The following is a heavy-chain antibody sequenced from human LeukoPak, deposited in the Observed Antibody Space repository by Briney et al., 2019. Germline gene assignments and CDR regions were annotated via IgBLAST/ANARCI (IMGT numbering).Heavy chain of an antibody. J-gene: IGHJ4*02. CDR3: ARPTKSGSYYSPFDY. Sequence: ASVKVSCKASGYTFTSYGISWVRQAPGQGLEWMGWISAYNGITNYAQKLQGRVTMTTDTSTSTAYMDLRSLRSDGTAVYYCARPTKSGSYYSPFDYWGQGTLVTVSS. CDR1: GYTFTSYG. V-gene: IGHV1-18*01. D-gene: IGHD1-26*01. CDR2: ISAYNGIT.